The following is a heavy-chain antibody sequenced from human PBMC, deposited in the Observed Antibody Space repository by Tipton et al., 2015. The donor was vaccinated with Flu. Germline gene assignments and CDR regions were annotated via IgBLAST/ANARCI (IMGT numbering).Heavy chain of an antibody. D-gene: IGHD1-14*01. CDR2: VYNSGNT. J-gene: IGHJ4*02. CDR1: GGSINNFY. V-gene: IGHV4-59*08. Sequence: TLSLTCSVSGGSINNFYWSWLRQPPGKGLEWIGYVYNSGNTNYNASLESRIFISMDTSKNQFSLIMTSVSATDTAVYYCARWDNKRTIFDYWGQGTLVTVSS. CDR3: ARWDNKRTIFDY.